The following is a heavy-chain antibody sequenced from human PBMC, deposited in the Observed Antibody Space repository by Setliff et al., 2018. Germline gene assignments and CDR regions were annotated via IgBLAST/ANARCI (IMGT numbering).Heavy chain of an antibody. Sequence: GSLRLSCAAAGFTFSSYSMSWVRQAPGAGLGWVSSISPGGSFIYYADSVKGRFTISRDNAKNSLHLQVNSLRVEDTAVYFCARDASYESSGFYYFEYWGQGALVTVSS. CDR3: ARDASYESSGFYYFEY. D-gene: IGHD3-22*01. CDR1: GFTFSSYS. CDR2: ISPGGSFI. V-gene: IGHV3-21*06. J-gene: IGHJ4*02.